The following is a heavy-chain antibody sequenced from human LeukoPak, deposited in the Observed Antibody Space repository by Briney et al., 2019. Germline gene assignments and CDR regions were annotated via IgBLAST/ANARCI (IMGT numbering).Heavy chain of an antibody. CDR1: GYNFINYA. V-gene: IGHV1-3*01. D-gene: IGHD2-2*01. CDR2: INAASGDT. J-gene: IGHJ6*02. CDR3: ARSHMYCSSTSCYEYYYYYGMDV. Sequence: ASVKVSCKASGYNFINYALHWVRLAPGQRLEWMGWINAASGDTEYSQNFQGRVTITRDTSASTAYMELSRLRSDDTAVYYCARSHMYCSSTSCYEYYYYYGMDVWGQGTTVTVSS.